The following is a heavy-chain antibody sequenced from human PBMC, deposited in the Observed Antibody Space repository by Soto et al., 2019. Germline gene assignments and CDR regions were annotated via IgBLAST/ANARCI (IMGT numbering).Heavy chain of an antibody. V-gene: IGHV4-34*01. CDR2: SNHSGST. D-gene: IGHD2-21*01. Sequence: QVQLQQWGAGLLKPSATLSLTCAVYGGSLSGYYWTWIRKPPGTGLAWIGESNHSGSTNYNPSLNGKVTISLDTPKNQVALKLTSVHAADTGVYDCGRDKIPGLFDHCGQATLVTVSS. J-gene: IGHJ4*02. CDR3: GRDKIPGLFDH. CDR1: GGSLSGYY.